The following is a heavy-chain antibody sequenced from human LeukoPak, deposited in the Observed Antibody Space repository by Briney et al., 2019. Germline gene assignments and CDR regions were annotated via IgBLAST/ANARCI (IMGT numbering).Heavy chain of an antibody. D-gene: IGHD1-26*01. CDR3: ARTIGGVDNWFDP. CDR2: ISSSSSYI. J-gene: IGHJ5*02. CDR1: GFTFSSYS. V-gene: IGHV3-21*01. Sequence: GGSLRLSCAASGFTFSSYSMNWVRQAPGKGLVWVSSISSSSSYIYYADSVKGRFTISRDNAKNSLYLQMNSLRAEDTAVYYCARTIGGVDNWFDPWGQGTLVTVSS.